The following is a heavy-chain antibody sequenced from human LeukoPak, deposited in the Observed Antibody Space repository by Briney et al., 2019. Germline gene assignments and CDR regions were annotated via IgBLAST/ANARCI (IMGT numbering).Heavy chain of an antibody. D-gene: IGHD3-22*01. J-gene: IGHJ4*02. CDR1: GYSFTSYW. Sequence: GESLKISFKGSGYSFTSYWIGRVRQVPGKGLEWSGIIYSGDSDTRYSPYFQGQVTISADKSISTAYLQWSSLKASDTAMYYCARPPFYDSSGYYAVDYWGQGTLVTVSS. V-gene: IGHV5-51*01. CDR2: IYSGDSDT. CDR3: ARPPFYDSSGYYAVDY.